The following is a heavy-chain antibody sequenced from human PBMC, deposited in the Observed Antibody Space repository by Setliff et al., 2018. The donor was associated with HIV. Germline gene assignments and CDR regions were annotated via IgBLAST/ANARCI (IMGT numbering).Heavy chain of an antibody. V-gene: IGHV3-23*01. CDR2: ISGSGGST. Sequence: GESLKISCAASGFTFSSYAMSWVRQAPGKGLEWVSAISGSGGSTYYADSVKGRFTISRDNSKNTLYLQMNSLRAEDTAVYYCARDMVVEPGIDYWGQGTLVTVSS. D-gene: IGHD2-21*01. CDR3: ARDMVVEPGIDY. J-gene: IGHJ4*02. CDR1: GFTFSSYA.